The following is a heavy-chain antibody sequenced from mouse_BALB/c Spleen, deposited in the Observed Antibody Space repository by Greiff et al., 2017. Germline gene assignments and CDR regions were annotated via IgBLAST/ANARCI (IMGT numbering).Heavy chain of an antibody. CDR2: IWTGGGT. CDR1: GFSLTSYD. J-gene: IGHJ4*01. CDR3: VREGYYVNYYAMDY. V-gene: IGHV2-9-2*01. Sequence: QVQLQQSGPGLVAPSQSLSITCTVSGFSLTSYDISWIRQPPGKGLEWLGVIWTGGGTNYNSAFMSRLSISKDNSKSQVFLKMNSLQTDDTAIYYCVREGYYVNYYAMDYWGQGTSVTVSS. D-gene: IGHD2-3*01.